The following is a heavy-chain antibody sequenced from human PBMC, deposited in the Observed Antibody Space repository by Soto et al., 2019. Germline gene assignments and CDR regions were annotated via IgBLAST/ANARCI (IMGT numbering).Heavy chain of an antibody. D-gene: IGHD1-1*01. J-gene: IGHJ3*02. V-gene: IGHV3-33*01. CDR2: IWYDGSNK. CDR3: ARGAGNWNGQDAFDI. Sequence: QVQLVESGGGVVQPGRSLRLSCAASGFTFSSYGMHWVRQAPGKGLEWVAVIWYDGSNKYYADSVKGRFTISRDNSKNTLYLQMNSLRAEDTAVYYCARGAGNWNGQDAFDIWGQGTMVTVSS. CDR1: GFTFSSYG.